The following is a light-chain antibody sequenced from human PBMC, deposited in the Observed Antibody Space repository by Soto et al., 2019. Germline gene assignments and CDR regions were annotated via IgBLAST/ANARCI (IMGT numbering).Light chain of an antibody. Sequence: QSVLTQPPSASGSPGQSVTISCTGTSSDVGGYNYVSWYQQHPGKAPKLMIYEVSKRPSGVPDRFSGSKSGNTASLTVSGLQAEGEADYYCSSYVGSYNWVFGGGTKLTVL. J-gene: IGLJ3*02. CDR3: SSYVGSYNWV. V-gene: IGLV2-8*01. CDR2: EVS. CDR1: SSDVGGYNY.